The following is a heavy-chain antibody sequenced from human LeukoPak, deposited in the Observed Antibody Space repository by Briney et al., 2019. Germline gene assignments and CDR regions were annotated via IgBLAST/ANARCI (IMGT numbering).Heavy chain of an antibody. Sequence: PGGSLRLSCATSRFIFTNAWMSWVRQTPGKGLEWVGRIKSKSDGGTTDYAAPVKGRFTISRDDSKRTLYLQMNSQKSEDTAVYYCTTGFRLYGYWGQGTLVTVSS. CDR2: IKSKSDGGTT. CDR1: RFIFTNAW. D-gene: IGHD4-17*01. CDR3: TTGFRLYGY. V-gene: IGHV3-15*01. J-gene: IGHJ4*02.